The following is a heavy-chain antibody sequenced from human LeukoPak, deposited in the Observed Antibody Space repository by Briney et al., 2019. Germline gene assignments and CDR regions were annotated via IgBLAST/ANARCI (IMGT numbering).Heavy chain of an antibody. CDR2: IIPIFGTA. CDR1: GGTFSSYA. D-gene: IGHD3-9*01. J-gene: IGHJ6*03. V-gene: IGHV1-69*05. Sequence: SVKVSCKASGGTFSSYAISWVRQAPGQGLEWMGGIIPIFGTANYAQKFQGRVTMTRNTSISTAYMELSSLRSEDTAVYYCARRWSLRLYDILTGYYNYYYMDVWGKGTTVTISS. CDR3: ARRWSLRLYDILTGYYNYYYMDV.